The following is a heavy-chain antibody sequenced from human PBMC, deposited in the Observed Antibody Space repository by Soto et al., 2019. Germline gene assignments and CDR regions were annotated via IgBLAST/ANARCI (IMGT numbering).Heavy chain of an antibody. CDR1: GYTFTIYG. D-gene: IGHD1-7*01. V-gene: IGHV1-18*01. J-gene: IGHJ6*02. Sequence: ASVKVSCKASGYTFTIYGISWVRQAPGQGLEWMGWISAYNGNTNYAQKLQGRVTMTTDTSTSTAYMELRSLRSDDTAVYYCARDQVGAGTWNYYYYYYGMDVWGQGTTVTVSS. CDR3: ARDQVGAGTWNYYYYYYGMDV. CDR2: ISAYNGNT.